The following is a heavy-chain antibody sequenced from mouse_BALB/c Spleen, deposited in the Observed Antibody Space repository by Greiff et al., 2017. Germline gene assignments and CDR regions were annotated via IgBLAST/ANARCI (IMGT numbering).Heavy chain of an antibody. CDR3: ARQGYYGSSRGYFDY. J-gene: IGHJ2*01. CDR2: ISSGGSYT. D-gene: IGHD1-1*01. Sequence: EVKLQESGGGLVKPGGSLKLSCAASGFTFSSYAMSWVRQTPEKRLEWVATISSGGSYTYYPDSVKGRFTISRDNAKNTLYLQMSSLRSEDTAMYYCARQGYYGSSRGYFDYWGQGTTLTVSS. CDR1: GFTFSSYA. V-gene: IGHV5-9-3*01.